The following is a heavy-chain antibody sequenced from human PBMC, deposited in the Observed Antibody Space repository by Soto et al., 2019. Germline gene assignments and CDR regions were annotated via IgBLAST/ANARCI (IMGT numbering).Heavy chain of an antibody. CDR1: GFTVSSNY. CDR3: ARDPGSGYYFGYYYYGMDV. V-gene: IGHV3-53*01. D-gene: IGHD3-22*01. CDR2: IYSGGST. J-gene: IGHJ6*02. Sequence: SLRLSCAASGFTVSSNYMSWVRQAPGKGLEWVSVIYSGGSTYYADSAKGRFTISRDNSKNTLYLQMNSLRAEDTAVYYCARDPGSGYYFGYYYYGMDVWGQGTTVTVSS.